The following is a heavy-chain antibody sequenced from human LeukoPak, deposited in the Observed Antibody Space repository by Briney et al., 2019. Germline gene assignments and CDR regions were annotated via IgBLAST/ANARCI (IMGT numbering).Heavy chain of an antibody. CDR2: IRSKAYGGTT. D-gene: IGHD1-26*01. CDR3: TRDPRGSYGPDAFDI. CDR1: GFTFGDYA. J-gene: IGHJ3*02. V-gene: IGHV3-49*04. Sequence: PGGSLRLSCTASGFTFGDYAMSWVRQAPGKGLEWVGFIRSKAYGGTTEYAASVKGRFTISRDDSKSIAYLQMNSLKTEDTAVYDCTRDPRGSYGPDAFDIWGQGTMVTVSS.